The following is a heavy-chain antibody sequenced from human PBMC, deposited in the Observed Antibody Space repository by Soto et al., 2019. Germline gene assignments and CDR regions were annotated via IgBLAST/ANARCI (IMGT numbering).Heavy chain of an antibody. D-gene: IGHD3-22*01. CDR3: ARESSSGPLDI. V-gene: IGHV1-46*03. Sequence: QVQLVQSGAEVKKPGASVKVSCKASGYTFTSYYMYWVRQAPGQGLEWMGIINPSGGSTSYAQKFQGRVTMTRDTSTSTVYMELSSLRSEDTAVYYCARESSSGPLDIWGQGTMVTVSS. CDR2: INPSGGST. CDR1: GYTFTSYY. J-gene: IGHJ3*02.